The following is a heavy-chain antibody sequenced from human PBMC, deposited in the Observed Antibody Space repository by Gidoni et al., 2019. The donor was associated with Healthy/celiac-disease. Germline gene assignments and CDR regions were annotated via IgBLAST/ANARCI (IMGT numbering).Heavy chain of an antibody. CDR2: ISSSSSYT. J-gene: IGHJ4*02. V-gene: IGHV3-11*06. CDR3: ARARYCSSTSCPFDY. CDR1: GFTFSDYY. Sequence: QVQLVESGGGLVKPGGSLRISCAASGFTFSDYYMSWIRHAPGKGLEWVSYISSSSSYTNYADSVKGRFTISRDNAKNSLYLQMNSLRAEDTAVYYCARARYCSSTSCPFDYWGQGTLVTVSS. D-gene: IGHD2-2*01.